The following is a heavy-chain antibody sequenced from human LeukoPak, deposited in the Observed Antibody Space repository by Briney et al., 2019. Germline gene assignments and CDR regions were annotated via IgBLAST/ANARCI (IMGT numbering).Heavy chain of an antibody. D-gene: IGHD3-16*01. J-gene: IGHJ4*02. CDR3: VRDYVWGTSESDY. CDR1: GFTFGSYW. V-gene: IGHV3-7*01. CDR2: IKTDGSET. Sequence: GGSLRLSCAASGFTFGSYWMTWMRETRGKGLEWVANIKTDGSETYYLDSVKGRFTVSRDNAKNSLFLQMNSLRAEDTAIYYCVRDYVWGTSESDYWGQGILVTVSS.